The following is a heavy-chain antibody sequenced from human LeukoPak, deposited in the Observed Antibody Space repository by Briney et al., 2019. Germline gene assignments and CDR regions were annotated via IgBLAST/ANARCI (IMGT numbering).Heavy chain of an antibody. J-gene: IGHJ5*02. D-gene: IGHD6-19*01. Sequence: PSETLSLTCTVSGGSISSSSYYWGWIRQPPGKGLEWIGSIYYSGSTYYNPSLKSRVTISVDTSKNQFSLKLSSVTAADTAVYYCARDCATKKDSSGPTGWFDPWGQGTLVTVSS. CDR3: ARDCATKKDSSGPTGWFDP. CDR2: IYYSGST. CDR1: GGSISSSSYY. V-gene: IGHV4-39*07.